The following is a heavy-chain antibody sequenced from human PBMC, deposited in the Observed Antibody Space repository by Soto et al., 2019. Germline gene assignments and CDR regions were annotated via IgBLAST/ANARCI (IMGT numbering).Heavy chain of an antibody. CDR3: ARRGVSTPTFDY. D-gene: IGHD3-3*01. V-gene: IGHV5-51*01. J-gene: IGHJ4*02. Sequence: GESLKISCKGSGYNFAGYWIAWVRQMPGKGLELMGIIYPSDSDTRYRPSFQGQVTISADKSISSAYLQWSSLRASDTAMYYCARRGVSTPTFDYWGQGTPVTVSS. CDR1: GYNFAGYW. CDR2: IYPSDSDT.